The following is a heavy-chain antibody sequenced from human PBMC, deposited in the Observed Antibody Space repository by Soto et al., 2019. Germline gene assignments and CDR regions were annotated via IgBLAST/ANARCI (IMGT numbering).Heavy chain of an antibody. J-gene: IGHJ4*02. V-gene: IGHV4-30-4*01. D-gene: IGHD3-22*01. Sequence: SETRSLTWTVSGGSISRGDYYWIWIRQPPGKGLEWIGYIYYSGSTYYNPSLKSRVTISVDTSKNQFSLKLSSVTAADTAVYYCARDQRPVSYYYDSSGFYYWGQGTLVTVSS. CDR1: GGSISRGDYY. CDR2: IYYSGST. CDR3: ARDQRPVSYYYDSSGFYY.